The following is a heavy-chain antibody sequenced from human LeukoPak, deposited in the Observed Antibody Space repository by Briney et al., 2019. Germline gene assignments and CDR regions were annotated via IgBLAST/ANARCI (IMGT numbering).Heavy chain of an antibody. Sequence: QPGGSLRLSCAASGFTISSYNMSWVRQAPEKGLDWVSVISGSAHKIRYADSVKGRFTISRDNSENTVYLQMNNLRAEDTALYYCAGRVTGYSSGYVYWGQGTLVTVSS. J-gene: IGHJ4*02. CDR3: AGRVTGYSSGYVY. V-gene: IGHV3-23*01. CDR1: GFTISSYN. D-gene: IGHD5-18*01. CDR2: ISGSAHKI.